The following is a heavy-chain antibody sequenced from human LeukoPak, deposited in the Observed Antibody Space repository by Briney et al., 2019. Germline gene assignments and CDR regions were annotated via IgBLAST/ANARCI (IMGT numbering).Heavy chain of an antibody. Sequence: SETLSLTCTVSGGSSSPYFWSWIRQPAGKGLEYLGRISSTGNTNYNPSLRSRVTMSVDTSKNQFSLNLRSVTAADTAVYYCARDRVRDSDYWGQGILVIVSS. CDR3: ARDRVRDSDY. D-gene: IGHD2-21*02. CDR2: ISSTGNT. V-gene: IGHV4-4*07. CDR1: GGSSSPYF. J-gene: IGHJ4*02.